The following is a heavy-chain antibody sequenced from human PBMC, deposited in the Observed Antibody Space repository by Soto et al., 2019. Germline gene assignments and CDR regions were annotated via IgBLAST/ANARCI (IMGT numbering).Heavy chain of an antibody. J-gene: IGHJ4*02. CDR3: ARDSAAAGNPFDY. CDR1: GFTGSSYS. D-gene: IGHD6-13*01. Sequence: GALRLSGAASGFTGSSYSMNWVRQAPGKGLEWVSSISSSSSYIYYADSVKGRFTISRDNAKNSLYLQMNSLRAEDTAVYYCARDSAAAGNPFDYWGQGTLVTVSS. CDR2: ISSSSSYI. V-gene: IGHV3-21*01.